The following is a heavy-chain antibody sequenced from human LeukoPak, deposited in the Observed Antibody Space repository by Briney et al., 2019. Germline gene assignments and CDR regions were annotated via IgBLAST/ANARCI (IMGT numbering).Heavy chain of an antibody. D-gene: IGHD3-16*02. CDR1: GGSFSGYY. CDR2: INHSGST. J-gene: IGHJ4*02. Sequence: SETLSLTCAVYGGSFSGYYWSWIRQPPGKGLEWIGEINHSGSTNYNPSLKSRVTISVDTSKNQFSLKLSSVTAADTAVYYCARSGLDYVWGSYRYGDYWGQGTLVTVSS. CDR3: ARSGLDYVWGSYRYGDY. V-gene: IGHV4-34*01.